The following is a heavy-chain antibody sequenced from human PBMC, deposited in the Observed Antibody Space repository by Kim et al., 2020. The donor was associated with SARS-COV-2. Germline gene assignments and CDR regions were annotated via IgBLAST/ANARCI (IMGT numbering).Heavy chain of an antibody. CDR1: GGSFSGYY. CDR2: INHSGST. V-gene: IGHV4-34*01. D-gene: IGHD1-26*01. Sequence: SETLSLTCAVYGGSFSGYYWSWIRQPPGKGLEWIGEINHSGSTNYNPSLKSRVTISVDTSKNQFSLKLSSVTAADTAVYYCARVRKEHNGMDVWGQGTTVTVSS. J-gene: IGHJ6*02. CDR3: ARVRKEHNGMDV.